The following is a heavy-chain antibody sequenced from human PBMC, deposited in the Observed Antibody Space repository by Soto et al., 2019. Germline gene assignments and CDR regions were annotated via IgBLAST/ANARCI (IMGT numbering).Heavy chain of an antibody. CDR3: ARDPAAPWIQPWIFDY. CDR2: ISSSSSYI. Sequence: ESGGGLVKPGGSLRLSCAASGFTFSSYSMNWVRQAPGKGLEWVSSISSSSSYIYYADSVKGRFTISRDNAKNSLYLQMNSLRAEDTAVYYCARDPAAPWIQPWIFDYWGQGTLVTVSS. CDR1: GFTFSSYS. J-gene: IGHJ4*02. D-gene: IGHD5-18*01. V-gene: IGHV3-21*01.